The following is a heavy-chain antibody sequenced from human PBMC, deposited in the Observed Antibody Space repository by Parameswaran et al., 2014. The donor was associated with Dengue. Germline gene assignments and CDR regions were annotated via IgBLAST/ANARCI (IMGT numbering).Heavy chain of an antibody. V-gene: IGHV3-21*01. Sequence: VRQMPGKGLEWVSSISSSSSYIYYADSVKGRFTISRDNAKNSLYLQMNGLRAEDTAVYYCARDEMAGVVPAENWFDPWGQGTLVTVSS. J-gene: IGHJ5*02. CDR2: ISSSSSYI. D-gene: IGHD2-2*01. CDR3: ARDEMAGVVPAENWFDP.